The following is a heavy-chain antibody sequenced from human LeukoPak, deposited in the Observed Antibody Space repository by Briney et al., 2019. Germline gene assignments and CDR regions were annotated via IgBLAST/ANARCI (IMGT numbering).Heavy chain of an antibody. V-gene: IGHV1-2*02. CDR1: GYTFSGYY. CDR3: ARDKDGDSYGPDY. D-gene: IGHD5-18*01. J-gene: IGHJ4*02. Sequence: WASVKVSCKASGYTFSGYYMHWVRQAPGQGLEWMGWIRPISGDTDYAQKFQGRVTMTLDTSISTAYMELRRLRPDDTAVYFCARDKDGDSYGPDYWGQGTLVTVSS. CDR2: IRPISGDT.